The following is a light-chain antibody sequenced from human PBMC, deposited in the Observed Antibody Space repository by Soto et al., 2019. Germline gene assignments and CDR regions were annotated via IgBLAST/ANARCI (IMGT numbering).Light chain of an antibody. V-gene: IGKV4-1*01. J-gene: IGKJ1*01. Sequence: DIVMTQSPDSLAVSLGERATINCKSSQSVLYSSNNKNYFAWYQQKPGQPPKLLIYWASTRESGVPDRFSGSGSGTDFTLTISSLQAEDVAVYYCQQYYSTPRTVGQGTKVEIK. CDR2: WAS. CDR1: QSVLYSSNNKNY. CDR3: QQYYSTPRT.